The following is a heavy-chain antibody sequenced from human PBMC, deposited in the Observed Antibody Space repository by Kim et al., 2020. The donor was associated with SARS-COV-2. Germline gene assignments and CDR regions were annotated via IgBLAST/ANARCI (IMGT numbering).Heavy chain of an antibody. Sequence: GGSLRLSCAASGFTFSSYEMNWVRQAPGKGLEWVSYISSSGSTIYYADSVKGRFTISRDNAKNSLYLQMNSLRAEDTAVYYCARPTLTSDYGDVPEYFQHWGQGTLVTVSS. CDR2: ISSSGSTI. J-gene: IGHJ1*01. CDR3: ARPTLTSDYGDVPEYFQH. V-gene: IGHV3-48*03. D-gene: IGHD4-17*01. CDR1: GFTFSSYE.